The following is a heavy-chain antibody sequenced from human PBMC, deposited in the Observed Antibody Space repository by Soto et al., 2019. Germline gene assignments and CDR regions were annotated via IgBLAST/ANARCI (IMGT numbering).Heavy chain of an antibody. Sequence: ASVKVSCKASGYTFTSYGISWVRQAPRQGLEWMGWISAYNGNTNYAQKLQGRVTMTTDTSTSTAYMELRSLRSDDTAVYYCARDLVDIVVVVAASYYYYGMDVWGQGTTVTVSS. V-gene: IGHV1-18*01. J-gene: IGHJ6*02. CDR2: ISAYNGNT. D-gene: IGHD2-15*01. CDR3: ARDLVDIVVVVAASYYYYGMDV. CDR1: GYTFTSYG.